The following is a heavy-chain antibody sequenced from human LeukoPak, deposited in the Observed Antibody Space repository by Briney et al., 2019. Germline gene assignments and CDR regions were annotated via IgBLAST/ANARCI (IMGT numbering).Heavy chain of an antibody. CDR3: TTAWYYYDSSGYYYGVY. J-gene: IGHJ4*02. CDR1: GFTFSNAW. D-gene: IGHD3-22*01. Sequence: GGSLRLSCAASGFTFSNAWMNWVRKAPGKGLEWVGRIKSKTDGGTTDYAAPVKGRFTISRDDSKNTLYLQMNSLKTEDTAVYYCTTAWYYYDSSGYYYGVYWGQGTLVTVSS. V-gene: IGHV3-15*07. CDR2: IKSKTDGGTT.